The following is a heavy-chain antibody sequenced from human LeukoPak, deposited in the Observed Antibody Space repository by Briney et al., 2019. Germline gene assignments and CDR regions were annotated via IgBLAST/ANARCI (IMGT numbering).Heavy chain of an antibody. V-gene: IGHV4-59*01. CDR1: GGSISSYY. J-gene: IGHJ4*02. Sequence: SETLSLTCTVSGGSISSYYWSWIRQPPGKGLEWIGYIYYSGSTNYSPSLKSRVTISVDTSKNQFSLKLSSVTAADTAVYYCARDLEAYYDSSGYAPDYWGQGTLVTVSS. CDR2: IYYSGST. D-gene: IGHD3-22*01. CDR3: ARDLEAYYDSSGYAPDY.